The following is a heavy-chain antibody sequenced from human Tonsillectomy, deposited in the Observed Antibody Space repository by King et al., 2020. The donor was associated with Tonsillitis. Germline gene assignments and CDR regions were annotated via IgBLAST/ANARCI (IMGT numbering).Heavy chain of an antibody. Sequence: VQLVESGGGLVQPGGSLRLSCAVSGLTFSGYWMSWVRQAPGKGLEWVANIKQDGGAKNYADSVKGRFTVSRDNAKNFLYLQMSSLRANDTAVYYCATTGGSYTRGWGYYDFWGQGTVVTVSS. D-gene: IGHD3-16*01. CDR3: ATTGGSYTRGWGYYDF. CDR2: IKQDGGAK. V-gene: IGHV3-7*03. CDR1: GLTFSGYW. J-gene: IGHJ4*02.